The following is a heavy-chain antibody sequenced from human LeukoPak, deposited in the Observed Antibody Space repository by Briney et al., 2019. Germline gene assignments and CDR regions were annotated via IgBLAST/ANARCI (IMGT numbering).Heavy chain of an antibody. Sequence: PGGSLRLSCAASGFTFSSYGMHWVRQAPGKGLEWVAVISYNGSNKYYADSVKGRFTISRDNSKNTLYLQMNSLRAEDTAVYYCANGIVATTLFDYWGQGTLVTVSP. D-gene: IGHD5-12*01. J-gene: IGHJ4*02. V-gene: IGHV3-30*18. CDR1: GFTFSSYG. CDR2: ISYNGSNK. CDR3: ANGIVATTLFDY.